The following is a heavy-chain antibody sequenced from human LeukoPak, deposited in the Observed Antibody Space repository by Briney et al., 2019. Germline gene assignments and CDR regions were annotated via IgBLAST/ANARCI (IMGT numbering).Heavy chain of an antibody. CDR3: ARGESWFGEFLRDY. V-gene: IGHV4-34*01. D-gene: IGHD3-10*01. CDR2: INHSGST. CDR1: GGSFSGYY. J-gene: IGHJ4*02. Sequence: SETLSFTCAVYGGSFSGYYWSWIRQPPGKGLEWIGEINHSGSTNYNPSLKSRVTISVDTSKNQFSLKLSSVTAADTAVYYCARGESWFGEFLRDYWGQGTLVTVSS.